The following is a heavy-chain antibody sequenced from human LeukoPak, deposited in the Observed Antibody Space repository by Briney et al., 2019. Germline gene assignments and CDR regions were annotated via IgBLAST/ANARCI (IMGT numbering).Heavy chain of an antibody. D-gene: IGHD2-15*01. V-gene: IGHV1-2*02. CDR2: INPNSGGT. Sequence: GASVKVSCKASGYTFTGYYMHWVRQAPGQGLEWMGWINPNSGGTNYAQKLQGRVTMTTDTSTSTAYMELRSLRSDDTAVYYCARLGRGYCSGGSCYSRPSWFDPWGQGTLVTVSS. CDR1: GYTFTGYY. CDR3: ARLGRGYCSGGSCYSRPSWFDP. J-gene: IGHJ5*02.